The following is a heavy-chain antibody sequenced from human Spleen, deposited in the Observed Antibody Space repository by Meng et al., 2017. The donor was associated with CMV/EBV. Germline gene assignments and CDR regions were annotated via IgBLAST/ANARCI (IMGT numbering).Heavy chain of an antibody. CDR2: ISSDGNNK. V-gene: IGHV3-30*04. J-gene: IGHJ6*02. D-gene: IGHD6-13*01. Sequence: GESLKISCEASGFSFKTFTMHWVRQAPNKGLEWVALISSDGNNKLYAESVRGRFTVSRDNSRRTLYLQLTNLKADDTAVYYCARAVSSSWLYYYYYGMDVWGQGTTVTVSS. CDR3: ARAVSSSWLYYYYYGMDV. CDR1: GFSFKTFT.